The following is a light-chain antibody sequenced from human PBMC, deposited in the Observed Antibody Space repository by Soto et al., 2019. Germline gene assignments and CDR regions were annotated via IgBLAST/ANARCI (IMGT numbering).Light chain of an antibody. Sequence: EIVLTHSPGTLSLSPGERATLSCRASQSVRNSYLAWYPQKPGQAPRLLIYVASRSATRIPDRFSGSGSGTDFTLTISRLEPEDFAVYYCQQYGSPPYTFGQGTKLEI. CDR3: QQYGSPPYT. CDR1: QSVRNSY. CDR2: VAS. J-gene: IGKJ2*01. V-gene: IGKV3-20*01.